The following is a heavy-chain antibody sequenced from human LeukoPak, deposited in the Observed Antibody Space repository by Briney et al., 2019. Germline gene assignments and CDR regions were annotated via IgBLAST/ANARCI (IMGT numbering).Heavy chain of an antibody. Sequence: SETLSLTCTLSGGSISSYSWSWIRQPPGKGLEWIGYISNSGSTNYNPSLKSRVTISLDTSKNQFSLKLRSVTAADTAVYYCARTTAMVYYFDYWGQGTLVTVSS. CDR1: GGSISSYS. D-gene: IGHD5-18*01. J-gene: IGHJ4*02. V-gene: IGHV4-59*01. CDR3: ARTTAMVYYFDY. CDR2: ISNSGST.